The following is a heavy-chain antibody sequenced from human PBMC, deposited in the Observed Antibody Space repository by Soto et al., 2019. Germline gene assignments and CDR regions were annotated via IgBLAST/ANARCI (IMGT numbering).Heavy chain of an antibody. V-gene: IGHV3-33*01. Sequence: GGSLRLSCAASGFTFSSCGMHWVRQAPGKGLEWVAVIWYDGSNKYYADSVKGRFTISRDNSKNTLYLQMNSLRAEDTAVYYCARGEQWLPLDYWGQGTLVTVSS. CDR2: IWYDGSNK. CDR1: GFTFSSCG. CDR3: ARGEQWLPLDY. D-gene: IGHD6-19*01. J-gene: IGHJ4*02.